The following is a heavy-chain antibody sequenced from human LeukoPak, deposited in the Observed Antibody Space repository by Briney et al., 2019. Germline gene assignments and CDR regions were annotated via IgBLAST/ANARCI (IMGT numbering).Heavy chain of an antibody. D-gene: IGHD1-1*01. CDR1: GDSVSSNSAA. J-gene: IGHJ3*02. CDR2: TYYRSKWYN. Sequence: SQTLSLTCAISGDSVSSNSAAWHWIRQSPSRGLEWLGRTYYRSKWYNDYAVSVKSRITINPDTSKNQFSLQLNSVTPEDTAVYYCARELEQRGLEGDAFDIWGQGTMVTVSS. CDR3: ARELEQRGLEGDAFDI. V-gene: IGHV6-1*01.